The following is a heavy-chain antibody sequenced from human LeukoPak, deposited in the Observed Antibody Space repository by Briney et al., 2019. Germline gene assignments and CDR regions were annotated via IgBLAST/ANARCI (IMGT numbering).Heavy chain of an antibody. D-gene: IGHD2-15*01. CDR1: GYTFTGYY. CDR2: INPNSGGT. J-gene: IGHJ4*02. Sequence: GASVKVSCKASGYTFTGYYMHWVRQAPGQGLEWMGWINPNSGGTNYTQKFQGRVTMTRDTSISTAYMELSRLRSDDTAVYYCARHSTIGYCSGGSCYFDYWGQGTLVTVSS. CDR3: ARHSTIGYCSGGSCYFDY. V-gene: IGHV1-2*02.